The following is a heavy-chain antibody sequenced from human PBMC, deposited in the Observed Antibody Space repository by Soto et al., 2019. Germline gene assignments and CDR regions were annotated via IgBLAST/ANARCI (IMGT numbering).Heavy chain of an antibody. CDR2: ISYDGSNK. CDR1: GFTFSSYG. V-gene: IGHV3-30*18. D-gene: IGHD3-3*01. Sequence: GGSLRLSCAASGFTFSSYGMHWVRQAPGKGLEWVAVISYDGSNKYYADSVKGRFTISRDNSKNTLYLQMNSLRAEDTAVYYCAKDLGPSYDFWSGDYMDVWGKGTTVTVSS. CDR3: AKDLGPSYDFWSGDYMDV. J-gene: IGHJ6*03.